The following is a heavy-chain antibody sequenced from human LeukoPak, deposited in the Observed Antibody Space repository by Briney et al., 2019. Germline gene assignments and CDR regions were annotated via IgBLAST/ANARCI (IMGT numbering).Heavy chain of an antibody. CDR2: ISYDGSNK. CDR1: GFTFSSYG. V-gene: IGHV3-30*18. J-gene: IGHJ4*02. D-gene: IGHD6-19*01. CDR3: AKDRGIAVAHYFDY. Sequence: GGSLRLSCAASGFTFSSYGMHWVRQAPGKGLEWVAVISYDGSNKCYADSVKGRFTISRDNSKNTLYLQMNSLRAEDTAVYYCAKDRGIAVAHYFDYWGQGTLVTVSS.